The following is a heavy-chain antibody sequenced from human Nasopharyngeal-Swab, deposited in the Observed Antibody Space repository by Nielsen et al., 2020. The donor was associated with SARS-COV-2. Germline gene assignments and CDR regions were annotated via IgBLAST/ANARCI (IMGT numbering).Heavy chain of an antibody. Sequence: ASVKVSCKASGYTFTSYAMNWVRQAPGQGLEWMGWINTNTGSPTYAQGFTGRFVFSLDTSVSTAYLRISSLKAEDTAVYYCARDTRSSWYYYYGMDVWGQGTTVTVSS. J-gene: IGHJ6*02. V-gene: IGHV7-4-1*02. CDR2: INTNTGSP. D-gene: IGHD6-13*01. CDR1: GYTFTSYA. CDR3: ARDTRSSWYYYYGMDV.